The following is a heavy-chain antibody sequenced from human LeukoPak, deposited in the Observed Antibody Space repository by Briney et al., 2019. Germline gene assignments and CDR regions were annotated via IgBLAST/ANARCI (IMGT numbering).Heavy chain of an antibody. CDR1: GFSFSGHW. D-gene: IGHD6-6*01. CDR3: ARGPYSNWSGLDF. CDR2: ISPTGSTT. Sequence: GGSLRLSCTASGFSFSGHWMHWARQLPGKGLVWVSRISPTGSTTSYADSVKGRFTVSRDNAKNTLYLQVNNLRAEDTAVYYCARGPYSNWSGLDFWGQGTLLTVSS. J-gene: IGHJ4*02. V-gene: IGHV3-74*01.